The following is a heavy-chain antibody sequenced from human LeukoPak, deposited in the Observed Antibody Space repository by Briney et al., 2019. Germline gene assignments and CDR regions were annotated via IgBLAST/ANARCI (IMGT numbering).Heavy chain of an antibody. Sequence: PGGSLRLSCTASGFTFSTYGMHWVRQAPGKGLEWVTLISYDGSTKYYSDSVKGRFTLSRDNSKNTLYLQMNSLRAEDTAVYYCAKARGQWLNDAFDIWGQGTMVTVSS. V-gene: IGHV3-30*18. CDR2: ISYDGSTK. CDR3: AKARGQWLNDAFDI. J-gene: IGHJ3*02. D-gene: IGHD5-12*01. CDR1: GFTFSTYG.